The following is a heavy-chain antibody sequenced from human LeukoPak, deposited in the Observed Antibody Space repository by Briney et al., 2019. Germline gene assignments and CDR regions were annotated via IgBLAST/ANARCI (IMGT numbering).Heavy chain of an antibody. J-gene: IGHJ4*02. CDR2: IDPSDSYT. V-gene: IGHV5-10-1*01. Sequence: GESLKISCKGSGYSFTSYWITWVPQMPGKGLEWMGRIDPSDSYTNYSPSFQGHVTISADKSISTAYLQWRSLMASDTAMYYCARHGRGGGSYYHFDYWGQGTLVTVSS. D-gene: IGHD1-26*01. CDR3: ARHGRGGGSYYHFDY. CDR1: GYSFTSYW.